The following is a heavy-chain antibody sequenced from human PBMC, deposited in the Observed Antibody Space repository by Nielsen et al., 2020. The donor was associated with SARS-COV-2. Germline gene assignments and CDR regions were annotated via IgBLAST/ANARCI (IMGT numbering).Heavy chain of an antibody. CDR3: ARNYYYGSGSYGRGVFDY. V-gene: IGHV1-3*01. Sequence: ASVKVSCKASGYTFTSYAMHWVRQAPGQRLEWMGWINAGNGNTKYSQKFQGRVTITRDTSASTVYMELSSLRSEDTAVYYCARNYYYGSGSYGRGVFDYWGQGTLVTVSS. CDR2: INAGNGNT. J-gene: IGHJ4*02. CDR1: GYTFTSYA. D-gene: IGHD3-10*01.